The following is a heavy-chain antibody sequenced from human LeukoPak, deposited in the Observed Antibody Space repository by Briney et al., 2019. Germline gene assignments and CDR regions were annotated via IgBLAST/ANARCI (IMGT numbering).Heavy chain of an antibody. V-gene: IGHV4-4*07. CDR3: ARAGYSGSYNDH. J-gene: IGHJ5*02. Sequence: SETLSLTCTVSGGSISSYYWSWIRQPAGKGLEWIGRIYSSGSTNYNPSLKSRVTMSVDTSKNQSSLKLSSVTAADTAVYYCARAGYSGSYNDHWGQGTLVTVSS. CDR1: GGSISSYY. D-gene: IGHD1-26*01. CDR2: IYSSGST.